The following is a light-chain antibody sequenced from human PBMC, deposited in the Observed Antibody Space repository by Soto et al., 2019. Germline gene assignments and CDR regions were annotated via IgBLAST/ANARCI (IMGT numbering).Light chain of an antibody. Sequence: QSVLTQPPSASGTPGQRVTISCSGSSSNIGSNTVNWYQQLPGTAPKLLIYSHNQRPSGVPDRSSVSKSGTSASLAISGLQSEDEADYYCATWDDSLDGDVFGTGTKVTVL. CDR1: SSNIGSNT. CDR3: ATWDDSLDGDV. J-gene: IGLJ1*01. V-gene: IGLV1-44*01. CDR2: SHN.